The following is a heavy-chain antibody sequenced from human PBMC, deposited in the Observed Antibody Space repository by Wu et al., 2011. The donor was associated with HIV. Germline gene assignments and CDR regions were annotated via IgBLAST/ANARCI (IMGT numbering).Heavy chain of an antibody. V-gene: IGHV1-69*14. Sequence: QVQLVQSGAEVKKPGSSVKVSCKASGAPSATMLSAGCDRPLDKGLSGWRAHPIFGSANYAQKFQGRVTITADRSTGTGYMELSSLRSEDTAVYFCAGSAVKPSAIFGRGYLDSWGQGTQVTVSS. D-gene: IGHD2-2*01. CDR1: GAPSATML. J-gene: IGHJ4*02. CDR2: HPIFGSA. CDR3: AGSAVKPSAIFGRGYLDS.